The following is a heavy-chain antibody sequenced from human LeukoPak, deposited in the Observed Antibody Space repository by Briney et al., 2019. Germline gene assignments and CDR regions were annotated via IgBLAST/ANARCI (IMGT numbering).Heavy chain of an antibody. CDR3: ARDRYSTIFGG. D-gene: IGHD3-3*01. V-gene: IGHV3-66*02. J-gene: IGHJ4*02. CDR2: YSGGDT. CDR1: GFTVSADY. Sequence: GGSLRLSCAAFGFTVSADYMSSVRQAPGKGLEWVSIYSGGDTYYAGSVKGRFTISRDNSKNTLYLQMNSLRAEDTAVYYCARDRYSTIFGGWGQGTLVTVSS.